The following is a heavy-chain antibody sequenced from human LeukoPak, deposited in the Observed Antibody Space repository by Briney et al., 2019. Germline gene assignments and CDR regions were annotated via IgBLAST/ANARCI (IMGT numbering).Heavy chain of an antibody. CDR3: AQVHSSGWVFDY. J-gene: IGHJ4*02. V-gene: IGHV3-23*01. CDR2: IGGSGDST. CDR1: GFTFSIYA. Sequence: PGGSLRLSCAASGFTFSIYAMSWVRQAPGKGLEWVSGIGGSGDSTYYADSVKGRFTISRDNSKNTLYLQMNSLRVEDTAVYYCAQVHSSGWVFDYWGQGTLVIVSS. D-gene: IGHD6-19*01.